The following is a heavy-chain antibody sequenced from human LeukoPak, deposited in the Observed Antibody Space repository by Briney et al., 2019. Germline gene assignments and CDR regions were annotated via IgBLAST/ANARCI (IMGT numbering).Heavy chain of an antibody. CDR3: ARTSGLVSYYYYGMDV. CDR1: GYTFTSYY. V-gene: IGHV1-46*01. J-gene: IGHJ6*02. Sequence: ASVKVSCKASGYTFTSYYMHWVRQAPGQGLEWMGIINPSGGSTSYAQKFQGRVTMTRDTSTSTVYMELRSLRSDDTAVYYCARTSGLVSYYYYGMDVWGQGTTVTVSS. CDR2: INPSGGST. D-gene: IGHD6-6*01.